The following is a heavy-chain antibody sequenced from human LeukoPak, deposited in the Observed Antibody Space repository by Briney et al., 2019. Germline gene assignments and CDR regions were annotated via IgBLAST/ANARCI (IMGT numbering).Heavy chain of an antibody. Sequence: PGGSLRLSCAASGFTFSSHTMNWVRQAPGKGLEWVSSISSRNSYIYYADSVKGRFTISRDDAKNSLYLQMNSLRAEDTAVYYCARDPGYYGSEGSFDIWGQGTMVTVSS. V-gene: IGHV3-21*01. CDR1: GFTFSSHT. D-gene: IGHD3-10*01. CDR2: ISSRNSYI. CDR3: ARDPGYYGSEGSFDI. J-gene: IGHJ3*02.